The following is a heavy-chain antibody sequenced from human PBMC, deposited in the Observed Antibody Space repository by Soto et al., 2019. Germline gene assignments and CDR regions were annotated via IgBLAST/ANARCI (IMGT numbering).Heavy chain of an antibody. CDR2: FDAENGKT. CDR1: GYTLTELS. V-gene: IGHV1-24*01. J-gene: IGHJ4*02. D-gene: IGHD2-2*01. CDR3: ARDCSSTSCYEGSYDY. Sequence: GASVKVSCKVSGYTLTELSMHWVRQAPGKGLEWMGGFDAENGKTIYAQKFQGRVTMTTDTSTSTAYMELRSLRSDDTAVYYCARDCSSTSCYEGSYDYWGQGTLVTVSS.